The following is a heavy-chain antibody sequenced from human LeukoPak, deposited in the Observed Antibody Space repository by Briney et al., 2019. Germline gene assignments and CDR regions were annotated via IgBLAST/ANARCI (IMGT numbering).Heavy chain of an antibody. Sequence: GGSLRLSCAASGFTFSGYWMSWVRQAPGRGLEWVATIKQDESEKTYVDSVEGRFASSRDNAKSSLFLQMDSLRAEDTAVYYCARFGMDAAIDYWGQGTLVTVSS. CDR3: ARFGMDAAIDY. CDR2: IKQDESEK. CDR1: GFTFSGYW. D-gene: IGHD2-15*01. J-gene: IGHJ4*02. V-gene: IGHV3-7*01.